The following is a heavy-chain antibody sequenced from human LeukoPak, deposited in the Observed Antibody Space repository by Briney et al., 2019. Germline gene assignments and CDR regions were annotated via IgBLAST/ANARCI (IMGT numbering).Heavy chain of an antibody. CDR3: ARGEHYYDSSGSSDYFDY. Sequence: SQTLSLTCTVSGGSISSGSYYWSWIRQPAGKGLEWIGRIYTSGSTNYNPSLKSRVTISVDTSKNQFSLKLSSVTAADTAVYYCARGEHYYDSSGSSDYFDYWGQGTLVTASS. CDR2: IYTSGST. D-gene: IGHD3-22*01. J-gene: IGHJ4*02. V-gene: IGHV4-61*02. CDR1: GGSISSGSYY.